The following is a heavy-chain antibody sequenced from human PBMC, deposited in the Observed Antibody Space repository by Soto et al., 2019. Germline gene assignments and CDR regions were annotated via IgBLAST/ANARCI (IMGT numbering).Heavy chain of an antibody. D-gene: IGHD3-22*01. CDR3: ARGDYYDIHDY. V-gene: IGHV1-3*01. CDR1: GYTFTSYA. J-gene: IGHJ4*02. Sequence: ASVKVSCKASGYTFTSYAIHWVRQAPGQRLEWMGWINAGNGNTKYSQKFQGSVTITRDTSASTAYMELSSLRSEDTAVYYCARGDYYDIHDYWGQGTLVTVSS. CDR2: INAGNGNT.